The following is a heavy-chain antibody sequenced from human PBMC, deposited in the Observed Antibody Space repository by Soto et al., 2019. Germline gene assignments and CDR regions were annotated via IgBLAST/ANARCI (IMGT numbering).Heavy chain of an antibody. D-gene: IGHD2-15*01. Sequence: PGGSLRLSCAGSGFTFGDSYMSWIRQAPGKGLEWLSYISPGSRYPAYADSVKGRFTISRNNAKRSLYLQMMSLTAEDTAIYYCVRGGGGGLFDPWGQGTMVTVSS. J-gene: IGHJ5*02. CDR2: ISPGSRYP. V-gene: IGHV3-11*06. CDR1: GFTFGDSY. CDR3: VRGGGGGLFDP.